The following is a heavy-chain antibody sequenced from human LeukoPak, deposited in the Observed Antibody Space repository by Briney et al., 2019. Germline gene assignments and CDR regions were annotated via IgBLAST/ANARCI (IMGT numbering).Heavy chain of an antibody. D-gene: IGHD6-13*01. CDR1: GDSISSSSSY. CDR2: IYYSGST. V-gene: IGHV4-39*07. J-gene: IGHJ4*02. Sequence: PSETLSLTCTVSGDSISSSSSYWGWIRQPPGEGLEWIGSIYYSGSTYYNTSLKSRVTISVDTSKNQFSLRLSSVTAADTAVYYCARAGPAAGSEFDYWGQGTLVTVSS. CDR3: ARAGPAAGSEFDY.